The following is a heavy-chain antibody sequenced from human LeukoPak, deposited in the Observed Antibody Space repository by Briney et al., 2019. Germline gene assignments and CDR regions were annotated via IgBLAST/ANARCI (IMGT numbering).Heavy chain of an antibody. Sequence: GASVKVSCKTSGCTFSRYYIHWVRQAPRQGLEWMGIINTSGATTRYGQKFKGRVTATRDTSTSTVYMEMSSLNSEDTAVYYCARGLESSGWYGMDVWGQGTTIIVSS. CDR1: GCTFSRYY. D-gene: IGHD6-19*01. CDR2: INTSGATT. CDR3: ARGLESSGWYGMDV. J-gene: IGHJ6*02. V-gene: IGHV1-46*01.